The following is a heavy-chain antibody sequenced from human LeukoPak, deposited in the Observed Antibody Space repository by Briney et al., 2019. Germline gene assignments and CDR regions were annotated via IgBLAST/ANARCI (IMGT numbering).Heavy chain of an antibody. J-gene: IGHJ4*02. V-gene: IGHV1-8*03. Sequence: EASVKVSCKASGYTFTSYDINWVRQATGQGLEWMGWMNPNSGNTGYAQKFQGRVTITRNTSISTAYMELSSLRSEDTAVYYCARGGLGVASRYNKGRTDYWGQGTLVTVSS. CDR2: MNPNSGNT. CDR3: ARGGLGVASRYNKGRTDY. D-gene: IGHD6-19*01. CDR1: GYTFTSYD.